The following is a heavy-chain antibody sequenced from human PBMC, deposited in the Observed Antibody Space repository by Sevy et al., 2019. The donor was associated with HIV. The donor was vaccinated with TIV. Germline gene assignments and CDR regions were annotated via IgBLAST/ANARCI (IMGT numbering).Heavy chain of an antibody. CDR1: GGSFSGYY. D-gene: IGHD1-26*01. V-gene: IGHV4-34*01. J-gene: IGHJ6*02. CDR2: INHSGST. CDR3: ARGRIPLGWEPYYYYGMDV. Sequence: SETLSLTCAVYGGSFSGYYWSWIRQPPGKGLEWIGEINHSGSTNYNPSLKSRVTISVDTSKNQFSLKLSSVTAADTAVYYCARGRIPLGWEPYYYYGMDVWGQGTTVTVSS.